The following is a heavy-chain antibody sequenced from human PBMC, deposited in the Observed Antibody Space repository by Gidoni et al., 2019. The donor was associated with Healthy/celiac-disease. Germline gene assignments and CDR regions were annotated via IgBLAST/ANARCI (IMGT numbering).Heavy chain of an antibody. V-gene: IGHV3-33*01. J-gene: IGHJ5*02. Sequence: QVQLVESGGGVVQPGRSLRLSCAASGFTFSSYGRHWVRQAPGKGLEWVAVIWYDGSNKYYADSVKGRFTISRDNSKNTLYLQMNSLRAEDTAVYYCASSPLGIPGAPALDPWGQGTLVTVSS. CDR2: IWYDGSNK. D-gene: IGHD7-27*01. CDR3: ASSPLGIPGAPALDP. CDR1: GFTFSSYG.